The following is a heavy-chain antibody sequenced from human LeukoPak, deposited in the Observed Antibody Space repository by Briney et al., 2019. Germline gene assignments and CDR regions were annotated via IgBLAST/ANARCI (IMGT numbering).Heavy chain of an antibody. CDR3: AKDASRGVEYYYYYMDV. D-gene: IGHD3-10*01. Sequence: GGSLRLPCAASGFTFSSYGMSWVRQAPGKGLEWVSAISGSGGSTYYADSVKGRFTISRDNSKNTLYLQMNSLRAEDTAVYYCAKDASRGVEYYYYYMDVWGKGTTVTISS. V-gene: IGHV3-23*01. CDR2: ISGSGGST. J-gene: IGHJ6*03. CDR1: GFTFSSYG.